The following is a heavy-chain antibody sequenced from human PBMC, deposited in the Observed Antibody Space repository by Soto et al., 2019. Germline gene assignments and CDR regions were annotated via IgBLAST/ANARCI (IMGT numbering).Heavy chain of an antibody. Sequence: QLQLQESGPGLVKPSETLSLTCTVSGDSISNISYYWGWLRQPPGKGLEWIGSIYYTGSTYYNLSLMSPVTLSVDTSKNQFSRKLSSVTAADTAVYYCARLGWNYASYFDYWGQGTLLTVSS. D-gene: IGHD1-7*01. V-gene: IGHV4-39*01. J-gene: IGHJ4*02. CDR2: IYYTGST. CDR3: ARLGWNYASYFDY. CDR1: GDSISNISYY.